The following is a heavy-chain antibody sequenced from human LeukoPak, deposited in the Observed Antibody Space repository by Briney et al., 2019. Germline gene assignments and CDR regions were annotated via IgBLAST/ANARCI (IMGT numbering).Heavy chain of an antibody. CDR3: ARAQTCGGSCNWFDP. V-gene: IGHV4-61*02. CDR1: GGSISSGSYY. CDR2: VYTSGST. Sequence: SETLSLTCTVSGGSISSGSYYWSWLRQPAGKGLEWIGRVYTSGSTNYNPSPKSRVTMSLDTSKSQFSLRLSSATAADTAVYYCARAQTCGGSCNWFDPWGQGTLVTVSS. D-gene: IGHD2-15*01. J-gene: IGHJ5*02.